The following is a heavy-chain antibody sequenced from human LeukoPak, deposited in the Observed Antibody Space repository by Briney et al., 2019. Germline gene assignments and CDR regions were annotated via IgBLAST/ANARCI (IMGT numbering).Heavy chain of an antibody. CDR2: ISSSSSTI. Sequence: VGSLRLSCAASGFTFSSYSMNCVPHAPRKGLEWGSYISSSSSTIYYAVSVKGRFTISRDNAKNSLYLQMNSLRAEDTDVYYCARVFKMRLSGSCYNWGQGTLVGVSS. D-gene: IGHD3-10*01. CDR3: ARVFKMRLSGSCYN. V-gene: IGHV3-48*04. CDR1: GFTFSSYS. J-gene: IGHJ4*02.